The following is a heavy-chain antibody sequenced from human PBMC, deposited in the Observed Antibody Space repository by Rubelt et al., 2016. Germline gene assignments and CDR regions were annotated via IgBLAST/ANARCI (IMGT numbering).Heavy chain of an antibody. V-gene: IGHV4-34*01. Sequence: QVQLQQWGAGLLKPSETLSLTCAVYGGSFSGYYWSWIRQPPGKGLEWIGEINHSGSTNYNPSLKSRVTISVDTSKNPFSLKLSSVTAADTAVYYWARGGRYYGSGSYQRHNWFDPWGQGTLVTVSS. CDR1: GGSFSGYY. CDR2: INHSGST. D-gene: IGHD3-10*01. CDR3: ARGGRYYGSGSYQRHNWFDP. J-gene: IGHJ5*02.